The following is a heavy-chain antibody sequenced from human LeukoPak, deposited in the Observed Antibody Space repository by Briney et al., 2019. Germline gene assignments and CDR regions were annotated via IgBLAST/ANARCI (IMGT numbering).Heavy chain of an antibody. CDR2: VNHSGST. J-gene: IGHJ4*02. D-gene: IGHD3-22*01. CDR3: ASQRNDYYDSSGHDY. CDR1: GGSFSGGSFSGYY. V-gene: IGHV4-34*01. Sequence: SETLSLACAVYGGSFSGGSFSGYYWSWIRQPPGKGLEWIGEVNHSGSTNYNSSLKGRVTISVDTSKNQFSLKLSSVTAADTAVYYCASQRNDYYDSSGHDYWGQGTLVTVSS.